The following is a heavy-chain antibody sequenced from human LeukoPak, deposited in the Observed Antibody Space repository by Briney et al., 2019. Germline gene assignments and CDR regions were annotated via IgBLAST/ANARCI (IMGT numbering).Heavy chain of an antibody. CDR2: ISGSGGST. V-gene: IGHV3-23*01. Sequence: PSGSLTLSCAASGFTFSSYTMSWLRQAPGQGLEWVLAISGSGGSTYYADSVKGRFTISRDTSKNTLYLQMNSLRTVDTAVYYCAKVSDYGDYGGFDYWGQGTLVTVSA. J-gene: IGHJ4*02. CDR1: GFTFSSYT. CDR3: AKVSDYGDYGGFDY. D-gene: IGHD4-17*01.